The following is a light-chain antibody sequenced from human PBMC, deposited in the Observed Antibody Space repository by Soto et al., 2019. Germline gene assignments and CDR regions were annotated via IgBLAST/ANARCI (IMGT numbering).Light chain of an antibody. V-gene: IGKV3-11*01. Sequence: EIVLTQSPATLSLSPGERATLSCSASQSVSSFLGWYQQKPGQAPRLLIYDASKRATGIPVRFSGSGSETEITLTISSLAPEDFAVYYCQQRSNWHPMYTFGQGTKLEIK. CDR3: QQRSNWHPMYT. J-gene: IGKJ2*01. CDR1: QSVSSF. CDR2: DAS.